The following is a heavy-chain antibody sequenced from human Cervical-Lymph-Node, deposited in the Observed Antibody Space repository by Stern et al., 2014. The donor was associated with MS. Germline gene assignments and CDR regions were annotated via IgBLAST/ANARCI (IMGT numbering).Heavy chain of an antibody. Sequence: QLVESGGGSVQPGRSLRLSCAASGFTFDDCAMHWVRQATGKGLEWDSGISWNSNNIGYADSVRGRFTISRDNAKNSLYLQMNGLRPEDTALYYCAKDISERHYYFDSWGEGTLVTVSS. CDR2: ISWNSNNI. D-gene: IGHD3-16*02. J-gene: IGHJ4*02. V-gene: IGHV3-9*01. CDR3: AKDISERHYYFDS. CDR1: GFTFDDCA.